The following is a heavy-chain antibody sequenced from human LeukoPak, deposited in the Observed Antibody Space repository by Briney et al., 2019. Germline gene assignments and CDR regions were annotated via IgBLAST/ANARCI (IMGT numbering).Heavy chain of an antibody. CDR3: ARVVGAHEVFDY. Sequence: PGGSLRLSCAVSGFSFSNSWMSWVRQAPGKGLEWVANVNQDGTLTYYVDSMRGRFTISRDNAKSSLYLQMNSVRAEDTALYFCARVVGAHEVFDYWGQGTPVTVSS. J-gene: IGHJ4*02. D-gene: IGHD1-26*01. V-gene: IGHV3-7*01. CDR1: GFSFSNSW. CDR2: VNQDGTLT.